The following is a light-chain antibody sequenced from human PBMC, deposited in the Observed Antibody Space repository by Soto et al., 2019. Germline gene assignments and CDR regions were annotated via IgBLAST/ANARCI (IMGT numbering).Light chain of an antibody. Sequence: QSVLAQPLSGSGSPGQSVTISCTGTSRDVGGYNFVSWYQQYPGKAPSLLIYDVNQRPPGVPGRFSGSKSGNTASLTISGLQAEDEADYYCCSYAGDPYVFGTGTKVTVL. V-gene: IGLV2-11*01. CDR3: CSYAGDPYV. CDR1: SRDVGGYNF. J-gene: IGLJ1*01. CDR2: DVN.